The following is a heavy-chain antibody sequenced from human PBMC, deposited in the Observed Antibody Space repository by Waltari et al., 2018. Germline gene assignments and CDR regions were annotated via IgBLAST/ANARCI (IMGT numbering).Heavy chain of an antibody. CDR1: GGSISSSSYY. CDR2: IYYSGST. Sequence: QLQLQESGPGLVKPSETLSLTCTVSGGSISSSSYYWGWIRQPPGKGLEWIGSIYYSGSTYYNPSLKSRVTISVDTSKNQFSLKLSSVTAADTAVYYCVRGVDFWSGYYTAFDYWGQGTLVTVSS. J-gene: IGHJ4*02. D-gene: IGHD3-3*01. V-gene: IGHV4-39*07. CDR3: VRGVDFWSGYYTAFDY.